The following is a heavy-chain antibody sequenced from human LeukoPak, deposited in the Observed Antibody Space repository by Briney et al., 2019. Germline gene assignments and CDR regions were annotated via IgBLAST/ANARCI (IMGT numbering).Heavy chain of an antibody. D-gene: IGHD5-18*01. CDR1: GGSFTTYS. Sequence: SETLSHTCTVSGGSFTTYSWSWIRQPPGKGLDWIGDVHSNGNTNYNPSLKNRFTMSIDTSKDQFSLTLTSVTAADTAIFYCARRIQLWSYWHFDLWGRGTLVTVSS. CDR2: VHSNGNT. CDR3: ARRIQLWSYWHFDL. J-gene: IGHJ2*01. V-gene: IGHV4-4*08.